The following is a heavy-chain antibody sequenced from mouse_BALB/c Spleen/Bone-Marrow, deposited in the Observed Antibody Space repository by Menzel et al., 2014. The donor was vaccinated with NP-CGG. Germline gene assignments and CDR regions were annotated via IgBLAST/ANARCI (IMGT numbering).Heavy chain of an antibody. J-gene: IGHJ2*01. D-gene: IGHD2-4*01. V-gene: IGHV14-3*02. CDR3: ARDYDYFFDY. Sequence: VQLQQSGAELVKPGASVKLSCTASGFNIKDTYMHWVKQRPEQGLEWIGWIDPANGNTKYDPSFQGKATITADTSSNTAYLQLSSLTSEDTAVYYCARDYDYFFDYWGQGTTLTVSS. CDR1: GFNIKDTY. CDR2: IDPANGNT.